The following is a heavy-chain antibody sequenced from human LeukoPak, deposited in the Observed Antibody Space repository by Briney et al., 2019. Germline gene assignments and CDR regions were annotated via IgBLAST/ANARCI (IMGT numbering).Heavy chain of an antibody. CDR2: ISAYNGNT. V-gene: IGHV1-18*01. Sequence: ASVKVSCKASGYTFTSYGISWVRQAPGQGLEWMGWISAYNGNTNYAQKLQGRVTMTTDTSTSTAYMELRSLRSDDTAVYHCARDGDDYYDSSGVVDYWGQGTLVTVSS. CDR1: GYTFTSYG. D-gene: IGHD3-22*01. J-gene: IGHJ4*02. CDR3: ARDGDDYYDSSGVVDY.